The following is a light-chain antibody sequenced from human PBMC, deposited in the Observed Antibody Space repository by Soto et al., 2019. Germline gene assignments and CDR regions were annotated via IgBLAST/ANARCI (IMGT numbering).Light chain of an antibody. V-gene: IGLV4-69*01. CDR3: QTWGTGIQV. CDR2: LNSDGSH. Sequence: QLVLTQSPSASASLGASVKLTCTLSSGHSSYAIAWHQQQPEKGPRSLMKLNSDGSHSKGDGIPDRFSGSSSGAARYLTISRLQSEDEADYYCQTWGTGIQVFGGGTKLTVL. J-gene: IGLJ3*02. CDR1: SGHSSYA.